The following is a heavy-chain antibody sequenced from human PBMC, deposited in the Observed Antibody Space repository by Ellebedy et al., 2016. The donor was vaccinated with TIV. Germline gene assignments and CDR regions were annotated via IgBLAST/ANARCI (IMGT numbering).Heavy chain of an antibody. V-gene: IGHV6-1*01. D-gene: IGHD3-10*01. CDR3: ARGWFGSGMGV. CDR2: TYYRSKWNN. J-gene: IGHJ6*02. Sequence: SQTLSFTCVISGDSVSTDIGWNWIRQSPSRGLEWLGRTYYRSKWNNDYAVSLKSRITINPDTSKNLFSLHLNSVTPEDTAVYYCARGWFGSGMGVWGQGTTVTVSS. CDR1: GDSVSTDIG.